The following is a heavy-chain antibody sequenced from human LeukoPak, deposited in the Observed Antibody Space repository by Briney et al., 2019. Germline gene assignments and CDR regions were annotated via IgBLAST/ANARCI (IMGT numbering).Heavy chain of an antibody. Sequence: GGSLRLSCAASGFIFSNYWMSWVRQAPGKGLEWVSAISGSGGSTYYADSVKGRFTISRDNSKNTLCLQMNSLRAEDTAVYYCAKGTRIAVAGYLDYWGQGTLVTVSS. CDR3: AKGTRIAVAGYLDY. D-gene: IGHD6-19*01. CDR2: ISGSGGST. J-gene: IGHJ4*02. V-gene: IGHV3-23*01. CDR1: GFIFSNYW.